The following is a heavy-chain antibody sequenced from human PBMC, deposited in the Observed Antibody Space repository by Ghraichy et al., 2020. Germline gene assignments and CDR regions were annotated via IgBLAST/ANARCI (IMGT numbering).Heavy chain of an antibody. Sequence: SETLSLTCTVSGYSISSGYYWGWIRQPPGKGLEWIGSIYHSGSTYYNPSLKSRVTISVDTSKNQFSLKLSSVTAADTAVYYCARAGITMVRGVIKGTYYFDYWGQGTLVTVSS. J-gene: IGHJ4*02. D-gene: IGHD3-10*01. CDR1: GYSISSGYY. CDR3: ARAGITMVRGVIKGTYYFDY. V-gene: IGHV4-38-2*02. CDR2: IYHSGST.